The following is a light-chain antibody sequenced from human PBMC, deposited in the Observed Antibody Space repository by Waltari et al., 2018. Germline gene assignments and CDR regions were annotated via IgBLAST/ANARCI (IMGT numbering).Light chain of an antibody. Sequence: DIVLTQSPGTLSLSHGGRVTLSCRASQSVSRALAWYKKKPGQAPRLLIYGASSRATGIPDRFSGSGYGTDFSLTISRLRPEDFAVYYCQHYVRLPVTFGQGTKVEIK. V-gene: IGKV3-20*01. CDR1: QSVSRA. J-gene: IGKJ1*01. CDR3: QHYVRLPVT. CDR2: GAS.